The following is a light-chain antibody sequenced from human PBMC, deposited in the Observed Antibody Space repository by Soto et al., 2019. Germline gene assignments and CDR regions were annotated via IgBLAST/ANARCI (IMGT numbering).Light chain of an antibody. V-gene: IGLV1-44*01. J-gene: IGLJ1*01. CDR2: SNN. CDR1: SSHIGSNT. CDR3: AAWDDSLNGRYV. Sequence: QSVLTQPPSASGTPGQRVIISCSGSSSHIGSNTVNWYQQLPGTAPKLLIYSNNHRPSGVPDRFSGSKSGTSASLAISGLQFEDEADYYCAAWDDSLNGRYVFGTGTKLTVL.